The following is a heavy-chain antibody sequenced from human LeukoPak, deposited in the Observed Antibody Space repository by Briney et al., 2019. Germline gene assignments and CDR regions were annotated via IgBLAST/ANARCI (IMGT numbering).Heavy chain of an antibody. J-gene: IGHJ3*02. Sequence: PGGSLRLSCAASGFSFNFFWMSWVRQAPGKGLEWVANIKEDGTEKHYVASVKGRFTISRDNGKKSLYLEMNRLRGEDTAVYYCARDSDKCRGCAFDTWGQGAMVAVSS. CDR1: GFSFNFFW. V-gene: IGHV3-7*01. CDR2: IKEDGTEK. CDR3: ARDSDKCRGCAFDT. D-gene: IGHD1-26*01.